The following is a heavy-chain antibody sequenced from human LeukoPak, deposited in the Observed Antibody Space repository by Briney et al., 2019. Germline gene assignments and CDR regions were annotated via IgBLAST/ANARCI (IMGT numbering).Heavy chain of an antibody. Sequence: GGSLRLSCAASGFTFSSYNMNWVRQAPGKGLEWVSSITSSSSYIYYADSVKGRFTISRDNAKNSLYLQMDSLRVEDTAEYYCASLMVRGVIIADAFDIWGQGTMVTVSS. D-gene: IGHD3-10*01. J-gene: IGHJ3*02. CDR1: GFTFSSYN. CDR2: ITSSSSYI. V-gene: IGHV3-21*06. CDR3: ASLMVRGVIIADAFDI.